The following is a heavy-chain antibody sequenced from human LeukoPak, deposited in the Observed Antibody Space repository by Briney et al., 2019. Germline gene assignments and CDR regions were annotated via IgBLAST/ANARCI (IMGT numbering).Heavy chain of an antibody. J-gene: IGHJ5*02. V-gene: IGHV3-30*03. CDR1: GFTFSTYG. CDR3: ARDMGGSGRYNWFDP. Sequence: GGSLRLSCAASGFTFSTYGMHWVRQAPGKGLEWVAVISYDGSNKYYADSVKGRFTISRDNSKNTLYLQMNSLRAEDTAVYYCARDMGGSGRYNWFDPWGQGTLVTVSS. CDR2: ISYDGSNK. D-gene: IGHD3-16*01.